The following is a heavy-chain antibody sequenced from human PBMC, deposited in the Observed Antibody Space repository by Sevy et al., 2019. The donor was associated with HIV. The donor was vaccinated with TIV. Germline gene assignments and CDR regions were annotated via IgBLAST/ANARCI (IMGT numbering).Heavy chain of an antibody. V-gene: IGHV3-30*04. CDR2: ISYDGSNK. CDR1: GFTFSSYA. Sequence: GGSLRLSCAASGFTFSSYAMHWVRQAPGKGLEWVAVISYDGSNKYYADSVKGRFTLSRDNSKNTLYLQMNSLRAEDTAVYYCARALYCSGGSCYSGPDYWGQGTLVTVSS. D-gene: IGHD2-15*01. CDR3: ARALYCSGGSCYSGPDY. J-gene: IGHJ4*02.